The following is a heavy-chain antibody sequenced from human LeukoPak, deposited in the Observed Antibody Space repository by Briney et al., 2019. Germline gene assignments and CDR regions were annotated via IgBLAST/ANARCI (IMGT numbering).Heavy chain of an antibody. Sequence: ASVKVSCKASGYTFTSYDINWVRQATGQGLEWMGWMNPNSGNTGYAQKFQGRVTMTRNTSISTAYVELSSLRSEDTAVYYCARGDPQSGSYYWDYYYYYMDVWGKGTTVTVSS. J-gene: IGHJ6*03. V-gene: IGHV1-8*01. CDR2: MNPNSGNT. CDR1: GYTFTSYD. CDR3: ARGDPQSGSYYWDYYYYYMDV. D-gene: IGHD1-26*01.